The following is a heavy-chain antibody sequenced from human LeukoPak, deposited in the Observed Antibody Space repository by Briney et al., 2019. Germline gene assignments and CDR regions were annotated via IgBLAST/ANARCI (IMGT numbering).Heavy chain of an antibody. V-gene: IGHV3-7*01. CDR1: GFTFGSYW. Sequence: GGSLRLSCAAPGFTFGSYWMSWVRQAPGKGLEWVANIKEDGSEEYYVDSVKGRFTISRDNAKNSLYLQMNRLRAEDTAVYYCATYKNGYKRRYFDYWGRGTLVTVSS. CDR3: ATYKNGYKRRYFDY. CDR2: IKEDGSEE. D-gene: IGHD5-24*01. J-gene: IGHJ4*02.